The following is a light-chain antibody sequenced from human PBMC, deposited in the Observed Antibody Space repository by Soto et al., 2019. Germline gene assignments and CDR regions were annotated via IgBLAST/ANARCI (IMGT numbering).Light chain of an antibody. V-gene: IGLV2-23*02. CDR1: SSDIGSYHL. Sequence: QYVLTQPASLSGSPGQSITISCTGTSSDIGSYHLASWYQHQSGKAPKLIIYKVSQWPSGVSDRFSASKSGNTASLTISGLQAEDEADYYCCSYAGSNWGYVFGTGTKVTVL. J-gene: IGLJ1*01. CDR2: KVS. CDR3: CSYAGSNWGYV.